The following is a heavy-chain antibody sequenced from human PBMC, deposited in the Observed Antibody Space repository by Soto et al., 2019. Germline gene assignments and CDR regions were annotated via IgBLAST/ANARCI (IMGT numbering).Heavy chain of an antibody. D-gene: IGHD3-3*01. CDR1: GFTFSSYS. CDR2: ISSSSSTI. J-gene: IGHJ6*02. Sequence: EVQLVESGGGLVQPGGSLRLSCAASGFTFSSYSMNWVRQAPGKGLEWVSYISSSSSTIYYADSVKGRFTIYRDNAKNSLYLQMNRLRDEDTAVYYCARDPTGLRYLDYYYGMDVWGQGTTVTVSS. V-gene: IGHV3-48*02. CDR3: ARDPTGLRYLDYYYGMDV.